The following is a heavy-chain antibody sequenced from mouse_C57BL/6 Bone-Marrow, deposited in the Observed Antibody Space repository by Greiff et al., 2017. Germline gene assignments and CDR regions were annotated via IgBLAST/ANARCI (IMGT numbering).Heavy chain of an antibody. V-gene: IGHV1-15*01. Sequence: QVQLQQSGAELVRPGASVTLSCKASGYTFTDYEMHWVKQTPVHGLEWIGAIDPETGGTAYNQKFKGKAILTADKSSSTAYMELRSLTSEDSAVYYCTNYGGSPAWFAYWGQGTLVTVSA. CDR3: TNYGGSPAWFAY. CDR1: GYTFTDYE. J-gene: IGHJ3*01. D-gene: IGHD1-1*01. CDR2: IDPETGGT.